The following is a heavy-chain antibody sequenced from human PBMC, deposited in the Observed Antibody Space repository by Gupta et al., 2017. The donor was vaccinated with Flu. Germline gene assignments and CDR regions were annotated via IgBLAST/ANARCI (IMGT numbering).Heavy chain of an antibody. CDR3: VKDAGYGEYAF. J-gene: IGHJ1*01. V-gene: IGHV3-23*01. D-gene: IGHD4-17*01. CDR2: ISGGTT. Sequence: EVQLLESGGALAQPGGSLRLSCAASGFTCSAFGMRWGRQAPGKGLEWVSTISGGTTYYADSVKGRFTISRDTSKRTLFLQMDRLRAEDTAVYYCVKDAGYGEYAFWGQGTLVTVSS. CDR1: GFTCSAFG.